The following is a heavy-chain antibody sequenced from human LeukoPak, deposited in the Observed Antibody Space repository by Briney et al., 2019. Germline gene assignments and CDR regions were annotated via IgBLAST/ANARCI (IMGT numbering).Heavy chain of an antibody. CDR3: ARDPSRLVGFDY. CDR2: ISPSGGST. V-gene: IGHV1-2*02. D-gene: IGHD2-8*02. CDR1: GYTFTGYY. J-gene: IGHJ4*02. Sequence: GASVKVSCKASGYTFTGYYMHWVRQAPGQGLEWMGVISPSGGSTAYAQKFQGRVTMTRDTSISTAYMELSRLRSDDTAVYYCARDPSRLVGFDYWGQGTLVTVSS.